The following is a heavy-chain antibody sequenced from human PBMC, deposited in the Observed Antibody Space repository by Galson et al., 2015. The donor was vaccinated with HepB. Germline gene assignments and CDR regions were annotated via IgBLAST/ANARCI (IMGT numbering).Heavy chain of an antibody. Sequence: SLRLSCAASGFTFSSYAMSWVRQAPGKGLEWVSAISGSGGSTYYADSVKGRFTISRDNSKNTLYLQKNSLRAEDTAVYYCAKRERIQLWLYGTWGQGTLVTVSS. CDR3: AKRERIQLWLYGT. V-gene: IGHV3-23*01. CDR2: ISGSGGST. D-gene: IGHD5-18*01. J-gene: IGHJ4*02. CDR1: GFTFSSYA.